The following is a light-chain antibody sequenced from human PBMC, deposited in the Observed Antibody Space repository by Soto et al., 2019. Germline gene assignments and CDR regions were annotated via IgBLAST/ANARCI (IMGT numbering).Light chain of an antibody. V-gene: IGLV2-14*01. J-gene: IGLJ2*01. CDR3: SSYTSSVSRYV. CDR2: DVS. CDR1: SSDIGGYNY. Sequence: QSALTQPASVSGSPGQSITIPCTGTSSDIGGYNYVSWYLQHPGKAPKLMIYDVSNRPSGVSNRFSGSKSGNTASLTISGLQAEDEADYYCSSYTSSVSRYVFGGGTQLTVL.